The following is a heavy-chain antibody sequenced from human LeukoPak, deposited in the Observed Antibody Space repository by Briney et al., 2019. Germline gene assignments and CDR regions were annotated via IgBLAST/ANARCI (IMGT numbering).Heavy chain of an antibody. Sequence: SETLSLTCTVSGYSISSGYYGGWIRQAPGKGLEWIGSIYQSGTTYYNPSLKSRVTISKDTSKNQFSLRLTSVTDADTALYYCARGRRGYRTELDSWGQGTLVTVSS. CDR2: IYQSGTT. J-gene: IGHJ4*02. CDR3: ARGRRGYRTELDS. CDR1: GYSISSGYY. D-gene: IGHD3-22*01. V-gene: IGHV4-38-2*02.